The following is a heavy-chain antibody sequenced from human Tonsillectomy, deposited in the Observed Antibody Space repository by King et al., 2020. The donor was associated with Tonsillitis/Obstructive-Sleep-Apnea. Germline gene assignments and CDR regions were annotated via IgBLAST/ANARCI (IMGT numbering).Heavy chain of an antibody. CDR1: GFTFRTYA. CDR3: ATSPGTGTVNVSDY. Sequence: QVQLVESGGGVVQPGRSLRLSCAASGFTFRTYALHWVRQAPGKGLEWVAVISSDGRNKGYADSVKGRFTVSRDNSKNTLYLQMNSVRDEDTAVYYCATSPGTGTVNVSDYWGQGTLVTVSS. V-gene: IGHV3-30*04. D-gene: IGHD1-26*01. J-gene: IGHJ4*02. CDR2: ISSDGRNK.